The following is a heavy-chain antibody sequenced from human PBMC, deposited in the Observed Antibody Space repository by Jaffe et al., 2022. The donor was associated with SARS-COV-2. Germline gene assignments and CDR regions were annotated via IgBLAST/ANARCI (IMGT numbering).Heavy chain of an antibody. Sequence: QVQLVQSGAEVKKPGASVKVSCKASGYTFTSYDINWVRQATGQGLEWMGWMNPNSGNTGYAQKFQGRVTMTRNTSISTAYMELSSLRSEDTAVYYCARDITIFGVAYYYYYGMDVWGQGTTVTVSS. V-gene: IGHV1-8*01. CDR2: MNPNSGNT. D-gene: IGHD3-3*01. CDR3: ARDITIFGVAYYYYYGMDV. J-gene: IGHJ6*02. CDR1: GYTFTSYD.